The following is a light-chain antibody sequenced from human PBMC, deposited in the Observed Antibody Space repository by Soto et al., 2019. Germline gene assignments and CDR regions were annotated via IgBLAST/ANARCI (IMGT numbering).Light chain of an antibody. Sequence: DVVMTQSPLSLPVTLGQPASISCRSTQSLVHSDGNTHLNWFQQRPGQSPRRLICKVSNRDSGVPDRFSGSASGTDFTLKISRVEAEDVGVSYCMQGTHWPYTFGQGTKLEIK. CDR2: KVS. CDR3: MQGTHWPYT. CDR1: QSLVHSDGNTH. J-gene: IGKJ2*01. V-gene: IGKV2-30*02.